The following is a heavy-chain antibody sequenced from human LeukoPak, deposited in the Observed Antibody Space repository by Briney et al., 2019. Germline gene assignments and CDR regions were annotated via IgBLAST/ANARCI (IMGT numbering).Heavy chain of an antibody. Sequence: PSETLSLTCTVSGYSISSYYWSWIRQPPGKGLEWIGYIYYSGSTNYNPSLKSRVTISVDTSKNQFSLKLSSVTAADTAVYYCARGSGYSSSWRDSWFDPWGQGTLVTVSS. CDR2: IYYSGST. D-gene: IGHD6-13*01. J-gene: IGHJ5*02. CDR1: GYSISSYY. CDR3: ARGSGYSSSWRDSWFDP. V-gene: IGHV4-59*01.